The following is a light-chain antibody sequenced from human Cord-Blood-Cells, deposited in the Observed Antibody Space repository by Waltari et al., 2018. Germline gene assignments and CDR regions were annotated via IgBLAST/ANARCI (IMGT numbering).Light chain of an antibody. V-gene: IGLV2-23*02. J-gene: IGLJ2*01. Sequence: QSALTQPASVSGSPGQSITITCTGTSSAVGSYILVSWYPQHPGKAHKLMIYEVSKRPSGVSNRVSGSKSGNTASLTISGLQAEDEADYYCCSYAGSSTFEVFGGGTKLTVL. CDR3: CSYAGSSTFEV. CDR1: SSAVGSYIL. CDR2: EVS.